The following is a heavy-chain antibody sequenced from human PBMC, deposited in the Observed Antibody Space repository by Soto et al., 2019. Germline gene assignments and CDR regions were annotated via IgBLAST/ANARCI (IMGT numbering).Heavy chain of an antibody. Sequence: QLQLQESGPGLVKPSETLSLTCTVSGGSISSRSYYWGWIRQPPGKGLEWIGSIYYSGSTYYNPSLNSRVTMSVDTPKSQFSLKLSSVTAADSAVYYCARVISSSSSLGLPYYYYGMDVWGQGTTVTVSS. D-gene: IGHD6-6*01. J-gene: IGHJ6*02. CDR3: ARVISSSSSLGLPYYYYGMDV. CDR1: GGSISSRSYY. V-gene: IGHV4-39*01. CDR2: IYYSGST.